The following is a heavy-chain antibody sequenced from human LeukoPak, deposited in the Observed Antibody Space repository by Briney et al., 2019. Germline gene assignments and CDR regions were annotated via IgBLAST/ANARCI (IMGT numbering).Heavy chain of an antibody. CDR2: IYYSGST. V-gene: IGHV4-39*01. CDR1: GGSISSSSYY. J-gene: IGHJ5*02. D-gene: IGHD6-19*01. CDR3: ARRSIAVAAWFDP. Sequence: PSETLSLTCTASGGSISSSSYYWGWIRQPPGKGLEWIGNIYYSGSTYYNPSLKSRVTISADTSKNQFSLKLSSVTAADTAVYYCARRSIAVAAWFDPWGQGTLVTVSS.